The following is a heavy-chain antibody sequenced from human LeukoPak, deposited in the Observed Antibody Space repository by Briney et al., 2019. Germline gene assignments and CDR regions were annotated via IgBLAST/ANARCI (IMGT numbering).Heavy chain of an antibody. CDR2: IYYSGSNYFSGST. J-gene: IGHJ4*02. D-gene: IGHD5-18*01. Sequence: SETLSLTCTVSSGSITSSTYYWGWIRQPPGKGLEWIGSIYYSGSNYFSGSTYYNPSLKSRVSISIDTSKNQFFLKLSSVTAADTAVYYCARAGEGYGHVRDFDYWGQGTLVTVSS. CDR3: ARAGEGYGHVRDFDY. V-gene: IGHV4-39*01. CDR1: SGSITSSTYY.